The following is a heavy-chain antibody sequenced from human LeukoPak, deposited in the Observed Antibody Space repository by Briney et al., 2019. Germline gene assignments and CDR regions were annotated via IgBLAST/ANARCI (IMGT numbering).Heavy chain of an antibody. V-gene: IGHV1-2*02. D-gene: IGHD3-16*01. CDR3: ARAHDYVWGSYWYYFDY. CDR1: GYTFTGYY. CDR2: INPNSGGT. J-gene: IGHJ4*02. Sequence: GASVKVSCKASGYTFTGYYMHWVRQAPGQGLEWMGWINPNSGGTNYAQKFQGRVTMTRDTSISTAYMELSRLRSDDTAVYYCARAHDYVWGSYWYYFDYWGQGTLVTVSS.